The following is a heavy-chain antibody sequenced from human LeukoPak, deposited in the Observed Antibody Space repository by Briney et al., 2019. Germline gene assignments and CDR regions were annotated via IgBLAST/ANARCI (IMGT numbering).Heavy chain of an antibody. CDR3: ARVQRYYDSSGYYPFDY. CDR2: IKQDGSEK. CDR1: GFTFSSYW. J-gene: IGHJ4*02. V-gene: IGHV3-7*01. D-gene: IGHD3-22*01. Sequence: GGSLRLSRAASGFTFSSYWMSWVRQAPGKGLEWVANIKQDGSEKYYVDSVKGRFTISRDNAKNSLYLQMNSLRAEDTAVYYCARVQRYYDSSGYYPFDYWGQGTLVTVSS.